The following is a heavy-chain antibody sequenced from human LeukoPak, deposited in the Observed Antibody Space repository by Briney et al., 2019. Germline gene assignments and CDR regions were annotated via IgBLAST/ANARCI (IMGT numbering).Heavy chain of an antibody. V-gene: IGHV1-69*06. CDR2: IIPIFGTA. CDR3: AREGVGDSSGYYYSLRYYYYMDV. Sequence: ASVKVSCKASGGTFSSYAISWVRQAPGQGLEWMGGIIPIFGTANYAQKFQGRVTITADKSTSTAYMELSSLRSEDTAVYYCAREGVGDSSGYYYSLRYYYYMDVWGKGTTVTVSS. J-gene: IGHJ6*03. CDR1: GGTFSSYA. D-gene: IGHD3-22*01.